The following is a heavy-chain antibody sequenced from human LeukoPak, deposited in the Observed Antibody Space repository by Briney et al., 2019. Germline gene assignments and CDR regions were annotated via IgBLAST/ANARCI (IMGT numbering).Heavy chain of an antibody. V-gene: IGHV3-9*03. CDR3: AKAIAPRAWGVDPLDY. J-gene: IGHJ4*02. D-gene: IGHD3-10*01. Sequence: PGGSLRLSCAASGFTFDDYAMHWVRQAPGKGLEWVSGISWNSGSIGYADSVKGRFTISRDNAKNSLYLRMNSLRAEDMALYYCAKAIAPRAWGVDPLDYWGQGTLVTVSS. CDR2: ISWNSGSI. CDR1: GFTFDDYA.